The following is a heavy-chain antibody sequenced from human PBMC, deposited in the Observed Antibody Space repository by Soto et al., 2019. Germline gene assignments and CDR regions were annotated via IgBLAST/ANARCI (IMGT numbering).Heavy chain of an antibody. CDR2: IYYSGST. CDR3: ARLNYYGSGSYYNGGYYGMDV. D-gene: IGHD3-10*01. J-gene: IGHJ6*02. Sequence: TSETLSLTCTVSGGSISSSSYYWGWIRQPPGKGLEWIGSIYYSGSTYYNPSLKSRVTISVDTSKNQFSLKLSSVTAADTAVYYCARLNYYGSGSYYNGGYYGMDVWGQGTTVTVSS. V-gene: IGHV4-39*01. CDR1: GGSISSSSYY.